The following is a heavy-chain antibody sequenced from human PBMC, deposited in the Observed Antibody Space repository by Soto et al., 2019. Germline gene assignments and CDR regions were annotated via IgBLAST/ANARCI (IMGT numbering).Heavy chain of an antibody. CDR3: ARGYYVTGGYPFPDFDY. CDR2: INPDSGAT. CDR1: GYSFTGYY. J-gene: IGHJ4*02. V-gene: IGHV1-2*02. D-gene: IGHD3-22*01. Sequence: HEHLVQAGAEVKRPGASLKVSCKASGYSFTGYYIHWVRQAPGQGLEWMGWINPDSGATNYSQKFQGRVTLTSETSISTASMYLTSLTSYDTAVYYFARGYYVTGGYPFPDFDYWCQGNLVIVSS.